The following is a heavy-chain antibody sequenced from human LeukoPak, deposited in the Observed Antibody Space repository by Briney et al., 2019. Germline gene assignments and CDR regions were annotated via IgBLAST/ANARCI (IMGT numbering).Heavy chain of an antibody. CDR3: AREIDRDGYNRFFDY. Sequence: SVTVSCTASGGTFSSYAISWVRQAPGQGLEWMGGIIPIFGTANYAQKFQGRVTITADESTSTAYMELSSLRSEDTAVYYCAREIDRDGYNRFFDYWGQGILVTVSS. J-gene: IGHJ4*02. CDR1: GGTFSSYA. V-gene: IGHV1-69*13. CDR2: IIPIFGTA. D-gene: IGHD5-24*01.